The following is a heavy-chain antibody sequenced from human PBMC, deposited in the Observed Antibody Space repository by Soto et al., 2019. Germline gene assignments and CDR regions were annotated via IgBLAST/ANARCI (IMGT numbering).Heavy chain of an antibody. J-gene: IGHJ6*02. CDR2: IVVGSGNT. V-gene: IGHV1-58*01. D-gene: IGHD2-15*01. CDR3: AAPSLNYYCGMDV. Sequence: QMQLVQSGPEVKKPGTSVKVSCKASGFTFTSSAVQWVRQARGQRLEWIGWIVVGSGNTNYAQKFQERVTITRDMSTSTAYMELSSLRSEDTAVYYCAAPSLNYYCGMDVWGQGTTVTVSS. CDR1: GFTFTSSA.